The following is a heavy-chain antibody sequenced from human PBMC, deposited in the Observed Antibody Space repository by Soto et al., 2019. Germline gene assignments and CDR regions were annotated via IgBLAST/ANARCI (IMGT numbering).Heavy chain of an antibody. Sequence: ASVKVSCKVSGYTLTELSMHWVRQAPGKGLEWMGGFDPEDGETIYAQKFQGRVTMTEDTSTDTAYMELSSLSSENTAVYFCATASYGSVSSALDVWGKGTTVTVSS. CDR2: FDPEDGET. J-gene: IGHJ6*04. D-gene: IGHD3-10*01. V-gene: IGHV1-24*01. CDR3: ATASYGSVSSALDV. CDR1: GYTLTELS.